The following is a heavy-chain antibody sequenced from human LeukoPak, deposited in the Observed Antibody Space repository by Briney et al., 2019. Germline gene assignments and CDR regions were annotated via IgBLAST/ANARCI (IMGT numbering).Heavy chain of an antibody. J-gene: IGHJ3*01. CDR3: AKDRGGGSQLGDAFDV. V-gene: IGHV3-9*01. Sequence: GGSLRLSCAASGFTFDEYAVHWVRQVPGKGLEWVSGISYSSDTIGYVESVKGRFTISRDNAKNSVYLQMNSLRPEDTAVYYCAKDRGGGSQLGDAFDVWGQGTMVTVSS. D-gene: IGHD2-15*01. CDR1: GFTFDEYA. CDR2: ISYSSDTI.